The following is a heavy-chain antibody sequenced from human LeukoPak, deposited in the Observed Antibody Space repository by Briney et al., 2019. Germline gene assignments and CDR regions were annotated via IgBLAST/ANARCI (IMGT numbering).Heavy chain of an antibody. CDR2: ISGSGGSK. CDR3: AKGLGAVAGEAFDI. V-gene: IGHV3-23*01. CDR1: GFNFSSAE. D-gene: IGHD6-19*01. J-gene: IGHJ3*02. Sequence: PGGSLRLSCAVSGFNFSSAEMNWVRQAPGKGLEWVSLISGSGGSKYYADSVKGRFTISRDNSKKTMYLQMNSLRAEDTAVYCCAKGLGAVAGEAFDIWGQGTTVTVSS.